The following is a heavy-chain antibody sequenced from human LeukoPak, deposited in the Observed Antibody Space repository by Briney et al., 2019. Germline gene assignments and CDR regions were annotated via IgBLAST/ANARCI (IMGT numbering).Heavy chain of an antibody. V-gene: IGHV6-1*01. J-gene: IGHJ6*03. D-gene: IGHD5-18*01. Sequence: SQTLSLTCAISGDSVSSNSAAWNWIRQSPSGGLEWLGRTYYRSKWYNDYAVSVKSRITINPDTSKNQFSLQLNSVTPEDTAVYYCARDVLEYSYGYISYYYYMDVWGKGTTVTVSS. CDR1: GDSVSSNSAA. CDR3: ARDVLEYSYGYISYYYYMDV. CDR2: TYYRSKWYN.